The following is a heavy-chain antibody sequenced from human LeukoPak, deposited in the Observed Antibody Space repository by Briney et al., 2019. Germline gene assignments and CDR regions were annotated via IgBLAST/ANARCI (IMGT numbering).Heavy chain of an antibody. CDR1: GFTFSSYE. CDR3: AREEGGNYFDA. D-gene: IGHD1-26*01. CDR2: IGSSGTTI. V-gene: IGHV3-48*03. J-gene: IGHJ4*02. Sequence: GGSLRLSCAASGFTFSSYEMNWVRQAPGKGLEWVSYIGSSGTTIYYADSVKGRFTISRDNAKNSLYLQMNSLRAEDTAVYYCAREEGGNYFDAWGQGTLITVSS.